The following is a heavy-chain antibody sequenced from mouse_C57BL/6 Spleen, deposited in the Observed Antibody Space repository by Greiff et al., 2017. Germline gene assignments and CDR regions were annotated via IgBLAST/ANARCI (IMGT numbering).Heavy chain of an antibody. D-gene: IGHD1-1*01. CDR1: GYAFSSSW. V-gene: IGHV1-82*01. CDR3: ARDYYGSSYGYFDV. J-gene: IGHJ1*03. CDR2: IYPGDGDT. Sequence: QVKLQQSGPELVKPGASVKISCKASGYAFSSSWMNWVKQRPGKGLEGIGRIYPGDGDTNYNGKFKGKATLTADKSSCTAYMQLSSLTSEDSAVYFCARDYYGSSYGYFDVWGTGTTVTVSS.